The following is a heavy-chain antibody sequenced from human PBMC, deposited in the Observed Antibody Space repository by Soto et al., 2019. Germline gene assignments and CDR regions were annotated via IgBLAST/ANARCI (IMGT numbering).Heavy chain of an antibody. CDR3: AKGKVGYFDL. CDR1: GFTFSSYG. V-gene: IGHV3-30*18. J-gene: IGHJ2*01. Sequence: QVQLVESGRGVVQPGRSLRLSCAASGFTFSSYGMHWVRQAPGKGLEWVAVISYDGSNKYYADSVKGRFTISRDNSKNTLYLQMNSLRAEDTAVYYCAKGKVGYFDLWGRGTLVTVSS. CDR2: ISYDGSNK.